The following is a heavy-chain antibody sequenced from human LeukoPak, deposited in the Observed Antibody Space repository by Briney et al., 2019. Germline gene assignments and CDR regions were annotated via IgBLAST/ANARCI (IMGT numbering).Heavy chain of an antibody. V-gene: IGHV3-30*18. CDR1: GFTFSSYG. D-gene: IGHD6-13*01. CDR3: AKDSSSWYGWFDP. Sequence: GGSLRLSCAAPGFTFSSYGMHWVRQAPGKGLEWVAVISYDGSNKYYADSVKGRFTISRDNSKNTLYLQMNSLRAEDTAVYYCAKDSSSWYGWFDPWGQGTLVTVSS. CDR2: ISYDGSNK. J-gene: IGHJ5*02.